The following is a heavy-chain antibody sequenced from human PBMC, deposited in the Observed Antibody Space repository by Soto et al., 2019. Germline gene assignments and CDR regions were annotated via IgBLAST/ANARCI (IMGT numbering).Heavy chain of an antibody. D-gene: IGHD2-2*01. Sequence: QVQLQESGPGLVKPSGTLSLTCAVSGGSISSSNWWSWVRQPPGKGLEWIGEIYHSGSTNYNPSLNRRVNLSVPKPKNQFSLKLSSVPAADTAVYYCARVVGGYYYGMDGWGQGPTVTVSS. V-gene: IGHV4-4*02. CDR3: ARVVGGYYYGMDG. CDR2: IYHSGST. CDR1: GGSISSSNW. J-gene: IGHJ6*02.